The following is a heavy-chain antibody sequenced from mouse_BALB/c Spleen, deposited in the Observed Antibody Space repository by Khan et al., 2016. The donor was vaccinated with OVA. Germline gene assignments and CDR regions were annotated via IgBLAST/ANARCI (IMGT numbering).Heavy chain of an antibody. V-gene: IGHV3-2*02. CDR1: GYSITSEYA. J-gene: IGHJ3*01. CDR3: ARKDYYDYDPFPY. Sequence: EVELVESGPGLVKPSQSLSLTCTVTGYSITSEYAWNWIRQFPGNKLEWMGYINNSGNTRFNPSLKSRTSITRDTSKNQFFLQLNYVTTEDTATYYCARKDYYDYDPFPYWGQGTLVTVSA. D-gene: IGHD2-4*01. CDR2: INNSGNT.